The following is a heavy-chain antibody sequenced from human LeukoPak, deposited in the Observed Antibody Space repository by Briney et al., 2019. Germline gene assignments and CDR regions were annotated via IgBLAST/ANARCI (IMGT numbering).Heavy chain of an antibody. Sequence: ASVKVSCKASGYTFTSYDINWVRQATGQGLEWMGWMNPNSGNTGYAQKFQGRVTMTRNTSISTAYMELSSLRSEDTAVYYCATTHTPTYYDFWSGYRFRGMDVWGQGTTVTVSS. CDR2: MNPNSGNT. CDR1: GYTFTSYD. CDR3: ATTHTPTYYDFWSGYRFRGMDV. D-gene: IGHD3-3*01. V-gene: IGHV1-8*01. J-gene: IGHJ6*02.